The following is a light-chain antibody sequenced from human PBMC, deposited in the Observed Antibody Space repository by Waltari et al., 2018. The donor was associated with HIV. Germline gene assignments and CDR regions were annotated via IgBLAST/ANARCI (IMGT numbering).Light chain of an antibody. V-gene: IGLV3-21*02. CDR1: ETGDKS. CDR2: DDR. CDR3: QVWDTGDHPGV. J-gene: IGLJ3*02. Sequence: SYELTQPPSVSLAPGQTARITCGGPETGDKSVHWYQQKPGQAPVLVVYDDRDRPSGVPERFSGSNSGNTAILTISRVEAGDEAAYYCQVWDTGDHPGVFGGGTKLTVL.